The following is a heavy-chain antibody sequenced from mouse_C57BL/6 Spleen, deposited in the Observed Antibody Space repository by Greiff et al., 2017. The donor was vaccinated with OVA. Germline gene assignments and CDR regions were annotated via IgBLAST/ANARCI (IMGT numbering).Heavy chain of an antibody. CDR3: ARSGDYDDYAMDY. V-gene: IGHV1-19*01. J-gene: IGHJ4*01. D-gene: IGHD2-4*01. Sequence: EVQLQQSGPVLVKPGASVKMSCKASGYTFTDYYMNWVKQSHGKSLEWIGVINPYNGGTSYNQKFKGKATLTVDKSSSTAYMELNSLTSEDSAVYYCARSGDYDDYAMDYWGQGTSVTVSS. CDR1: GYTFTDYY. CDR2: INPYNGGT.